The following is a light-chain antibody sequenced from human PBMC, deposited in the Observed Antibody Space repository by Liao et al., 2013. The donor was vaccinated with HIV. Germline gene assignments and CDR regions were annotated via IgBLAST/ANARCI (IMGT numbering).Light chain of an antibody. V-gene: IGLV3-21*04. J-gene: IGLJ1*01. CDR3: QVWDSSSDHHV. CDR1: NIGSKS. CDR2: YDS. Sequence: SYELTQAPSVSVAPGKTARITCGGNNIGSKSVHWYQQKPGQAPVVIIYYDSDRPSGIPERFSGSNSGNTATLTISRVEAGDEADYYCQVWDSSSDHHVFGTGTKVTVL.